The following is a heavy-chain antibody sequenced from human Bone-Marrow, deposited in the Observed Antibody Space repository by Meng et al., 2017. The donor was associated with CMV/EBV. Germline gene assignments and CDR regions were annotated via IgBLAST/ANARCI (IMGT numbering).Heavy chain of an antibody. D-gene: IGHD6-13*01. V-gene: IGHV1-69*10. CDR3: ARGAAAGRHWFDP. CDR1: GYTFTSYY. Sequence: SVKVSCKASGYTFTSYYMHWVRQAPGQGLEWMGGIIPILGIANYAQKFQGRVTITADKSTSTAYMELSSLRSEDTAVYYCARGAAAGRHWFDPWGQGTLVTVSS. CDR2: IIPILGIA. J-gene: IGHJ5*02.